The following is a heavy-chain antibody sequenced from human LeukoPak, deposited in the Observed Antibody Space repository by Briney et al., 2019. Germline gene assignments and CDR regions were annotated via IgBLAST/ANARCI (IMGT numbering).Heavy chain of an antibody. CDR2: LSSDGSKK. J-gene: IGHJ4*02. V-gene: IGHV3-30*03. CDR3: ATHLYYFDY. CDR1: GFTFNYYG. Sequence: GGSLRLSCAASGFTFNYYGFHWVRQAPGKGLEWVSILSSDGSKKYYADSVKGRFTISRDNSENTLYLQMNSLRAEDTAVYYCATHLYYFDYWGQGTLVTVSS.